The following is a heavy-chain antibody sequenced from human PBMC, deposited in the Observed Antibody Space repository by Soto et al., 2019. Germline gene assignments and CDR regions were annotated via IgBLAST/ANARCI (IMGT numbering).Heavy chain of an antibody. D-gene: IGHD3-3*01. J-gene: IGHJ3*02. V-gene: IGHV1-18*01. CDR2: ISAYNGNT. Sequence: ASVKVSCKASGYTFTSYGISWVRQAPGQGLEWMGWISAYNGNTNYAQKLQGRVTMTTDTSTSTAYMELRSLRSEDTAVYYCAREYYDFLSGYYPDAFDIWGQGTMVTVS. CDR3: AREYYDFLSGYYPDAFDI. CDR1: GYTFTSYG.